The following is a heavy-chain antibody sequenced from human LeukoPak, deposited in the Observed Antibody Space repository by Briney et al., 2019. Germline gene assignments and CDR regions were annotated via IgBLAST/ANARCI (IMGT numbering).Heavy chain of an antibody. CDR1: GFTFSSYG. CDR3: TTGWLRSVDY. J-gene: IGHJ4*02. Sequence: GGSLRLSCAASGFTFSSYGMHWVRQAPGKGLEWVAFIRSDGSNKYYADSVKGRFTISRDNSKLYLQMNSLRAEDTAVYYCTTGWLRSVDYWGQGTLVTVSS. V-gene: IGHV3-30*02. D-gene: IGHD5-12*01. CDR2: IRSDGSNK.